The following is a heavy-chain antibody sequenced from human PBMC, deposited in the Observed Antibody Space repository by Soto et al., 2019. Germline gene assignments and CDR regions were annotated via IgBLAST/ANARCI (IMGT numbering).Heavy chain of an antibody. D-gene: IGHD2-21*02. CDR2: INTRGGST. CDR3: ARTGFDP. Sequence: AAVNVSWAASGKSITRNRISWVRQAPGQGLEWVGIINTRGGSTSYAQKFQGRVTMTRDTSTSIVYMELSSLRSEDTAVYYCARTGFDPWGQGTLVTVSS. V-gene: IGHV1-46*01. J-gene: IGHJ5*02. CDR1: GKSITRNR.